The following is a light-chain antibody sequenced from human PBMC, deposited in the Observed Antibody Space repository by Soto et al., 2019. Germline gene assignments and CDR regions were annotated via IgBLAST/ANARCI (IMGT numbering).Light chain of an antibody. CDR1: NIGSKN. J-gene: IGLJ3*02. V-gene: IGLV3-9*01. CDR3: QVWDSSTARV. Sequence: SYELTQPLSVSVALGQTARIPCGGNNIGSKNVHWYQQKPGQAPVLVIYRVSNRPSGIPERFSGSNSGNTATLTISRAQAGDEADYYCQVWDSSTARVFGGGTKLTVL. CDR2: RVS.